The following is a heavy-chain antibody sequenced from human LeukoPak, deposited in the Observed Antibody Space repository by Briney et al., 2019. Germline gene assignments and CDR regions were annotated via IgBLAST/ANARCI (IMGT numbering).Heavy chain of an antibody. J-gene: IGHJ3*02. CDR3: ARELVVPAAISSYDAFDI. D-gene: IGHD2-2*01. Sequence: GGSLRLSCVASGFTFRSYSMNWVRQAPGKGLEWVSYISSTSGTIYYADSMKGRFTISRDNAKISLYLQMNGLRAEDTAVYYCARELVVPAAISSYDAFDIWGQGTMVTVSS. CDR1: GFTFRSYS. CDR2: ISSTSGTI. V-gene: IGHV3-48*04.